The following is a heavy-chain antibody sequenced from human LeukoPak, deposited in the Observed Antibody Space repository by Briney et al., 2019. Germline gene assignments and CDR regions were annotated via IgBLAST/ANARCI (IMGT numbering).Heavy chain of an antibody. V-gene: IGHV4-39*01. J-gene: IGHJ4*02. CDR3: ARHSRNTFGVVVVPNYFDY. CDR1: GGXISSTGYY. Sequence: PSETLSLTCTVFGGXISSTGYYWGWIRQPPGKGLEWIGSIYYSGSTYYNPSLKSRVTISVDTSKNQFSLTLSSVTAADTAVYYCARHSRNTFGVVVVPNYFDYWGQGTLVTVSS. D-gene: IGHD3-16*02. CDR2: IYYSGST.